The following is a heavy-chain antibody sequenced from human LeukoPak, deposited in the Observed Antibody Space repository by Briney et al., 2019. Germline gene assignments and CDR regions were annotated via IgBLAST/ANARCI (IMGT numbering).Heavy chain of an antibody. CDR2: IYYSGTT. D-gene: IGHD3-10*01. CDR3: ASEPYGSGSFLGAFDI. CDR1: GGSISSGGYS. Sequence: PSQTLSLTCTVSGGSISSGGYSWSWIRQHPGKGLEWIGHIYYSGTTYYNPSLRSRVTISVDTSKNQFSLRLSSVTAADTAVYYCASEPYGSGSFLGAFDIWGQGTMVTVSS. J-gene: IGHJ3*02. V-gene: IGHV4-31*03.